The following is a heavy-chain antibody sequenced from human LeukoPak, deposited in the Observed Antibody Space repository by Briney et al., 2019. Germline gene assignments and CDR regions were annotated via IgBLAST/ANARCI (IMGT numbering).Heavy chain of an antibody. V-gene: IGHV1-18*01. CDR3: AKDYRFSDPKSGLASDH. CDR1: GYSFTTYG. D-gene: IGHD3-16*02. Sequence: GASVKVSCKASGYSFTTYGVTWVRQAPGQGLEWMGWISAYNGNTNYAQKLQGRVTMTTDTPTSTAYMELRSLRSDDTAVYYCAKDYRFSDPKSGLASDHWGQGTLVTVSS. J-gene: IGHJ4*02. CDR2: ISAYNGNT.